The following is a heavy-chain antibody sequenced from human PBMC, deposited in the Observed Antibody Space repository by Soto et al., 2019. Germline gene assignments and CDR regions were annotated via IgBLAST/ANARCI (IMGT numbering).Heavy chain of an antibody. V-gene: IGHV1-58*02. CDR1: GFTFTSSA. Sequence: ASVKVSCKASGFTFTSSAMQWVRQARGQRLEWIGWIVVGSGNTNYAQKFQERVTITRDMSTSTAYMELSSLRSEDTAVYYCAASPTYYDFWSGYFTGTPGAFDIWGQGTMVTVSS. D-gene: IGHD3-3*01. CDR3: AASPTYYDFWSGYFTGTPGAFDI. CDR2: IVVGSGNT. J-gene: IGHJ3*02.